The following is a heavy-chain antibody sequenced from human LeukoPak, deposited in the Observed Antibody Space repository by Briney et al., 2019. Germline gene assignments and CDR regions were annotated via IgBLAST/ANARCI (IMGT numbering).Heavy chain of an antibody. Sequence: SETLSLTCAVYGGSFSGYYWSWIRQPPGKGLEWIGEINHSGSTNYNPSLKSRVSISVDTSKNQFSLKLSSVTAADTAVYYCARPGIAVAGEFFDYWGQGTLVTVSS. CDR2: INHSGST. J-gene: IGHJ4*02. CDR1: GGSFSGYY. V-gene: IGHV4-34*01. D-gene: IGHD6-19*01. CDR3: ARPGIAVAGEFFDY.